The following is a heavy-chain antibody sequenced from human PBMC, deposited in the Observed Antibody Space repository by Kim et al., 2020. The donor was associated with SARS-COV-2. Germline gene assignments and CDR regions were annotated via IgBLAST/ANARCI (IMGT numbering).Heavy chain of an antibody. CDR3: AKALSSSSKHEGRFDY. CDR2: ISGSGGST. Sequence: GGSLRLSCAASGFTFSSYAMSWVRQAPGKGLEWVSAISGSGGSTYYADSVKGRFTISRDNSKNTLYLQMNSLRAEDTAVYYCAKALSSSSKHEGRFDYWGQGTLVTVSS. CDR1: GFTFSSYA. J-gene: IGHJ4*02. D-gene: IGHD2-2*01. V-gene: IGHV3-23*01.